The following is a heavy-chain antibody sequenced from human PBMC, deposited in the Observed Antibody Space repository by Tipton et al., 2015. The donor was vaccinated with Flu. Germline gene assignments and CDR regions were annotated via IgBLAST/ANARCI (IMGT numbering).Heavy chain of an antibody. J-gene: IGHJ4*02. CDR1: GGSISSGSYY. CDR2: IYTSGST. V-gene: IGHV4-61*02. CDR3: ARDTSSGRGHY. Sequence: TLSLTCTVSGGSISSGSYYWSWIRQPAGKGLEWIGRIYTSGSTNYNPSLKSRVTISVDTSKNQFSLKLSSVTAADTAVYYCARDTSSGRGHYWVQGTLVTVSS. D-gene: IGHD6-19*01.